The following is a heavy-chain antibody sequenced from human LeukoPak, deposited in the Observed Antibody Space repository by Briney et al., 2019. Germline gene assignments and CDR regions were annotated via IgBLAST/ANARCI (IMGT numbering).Heavy chain of an antibody. CDR2: ISYDGSNK. J-gene: IGHJ4*02. D-gene: IGHD3-3*01. Sequence: GRSLRLSCAASGFTFSSYAMHWARQAPGKGLEWVAVISYDGSNKYYADSVKGRFTISRDNSKNTLYLQMNSLRAEDTAVYYCARDTTARTIFGVVMSHFDYWGQGTLVTVSS. CDR1: GFTFSSYA. CDR3: ARDTTARTIFGVVMSHFDY. V-gene: IGHV3-30*04.